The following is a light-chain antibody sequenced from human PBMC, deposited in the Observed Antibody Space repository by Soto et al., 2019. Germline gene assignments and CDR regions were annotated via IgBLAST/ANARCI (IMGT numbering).Light chain of an antibody. Sequence: QSVLTQPPSASGTPGQRVTFSCSGSSSNIGANTVNWYQHLPGAAPRLLIYRHSQRPSGVPDRFSGSKSGTSASLAISGLQSEDEADYYCAAWDDSLNAYVFGAGTKLTVL. V-gene: IGLV1-44*01. CDR2: RHS. J-gene: IGLJ1*01. CDR1: SSNIGANT. CDR3: AAWDDSLNAYV.